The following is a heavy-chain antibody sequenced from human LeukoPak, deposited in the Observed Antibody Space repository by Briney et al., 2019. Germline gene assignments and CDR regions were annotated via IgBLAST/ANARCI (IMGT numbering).Heavy chain of an antibody. D-gene: IGHD3-10*01. J-gene: IGHJ4*02. CDR1: GYSISSGYY. Sequence: SETLSLTCAVSGYSISSGYYWSWIRQPPGKGLEWIGYIYYSGSTNYNPSLKSRVTISVDTSKNQFSLKLSSVTAADTAVYYCARGTTMVRGVGDYWGQGTLVTVSS. CDR2: IYYSGST. CDR3: ARGTTMVRGVGDY. V-gene: IGHV4-61*01.